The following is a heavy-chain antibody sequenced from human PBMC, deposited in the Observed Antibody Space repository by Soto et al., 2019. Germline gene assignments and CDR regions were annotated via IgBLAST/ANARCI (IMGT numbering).Heavy chain of an antibody. CDR3: AKGRGGSGSLTPRVDF. D-gene: IGHD3-10*01. CDR1: GFTFNNYA. J-gene: IGHJ4*02. Sequence: EVQLLESGGGLVQPGGSLRLSCAASGFTFNNYAMTWVRQAPGKGLEWVSPISGGGDTTSYADSVKGRFTVSRDGSKNTLCLQRSSLRAEDTALYYCAKGRGGSGSLTPRVDFWGQGTLVTVSS. V-gene: IGHV3-23*01. CDR2: ISGGGDTT.